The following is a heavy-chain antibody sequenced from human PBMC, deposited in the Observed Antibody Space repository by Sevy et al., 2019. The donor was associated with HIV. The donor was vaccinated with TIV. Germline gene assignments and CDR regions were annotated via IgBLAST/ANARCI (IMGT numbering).Heavy chain of an antibody. D-gene: IGHD2-15*01. CDR2: ISSSSSYI. CDR1: GFTFSSYS. Sequence: GGSLRLSCAASGFTFSSYSMNWVRQAPGKGLEWVSSISSSSSYIYYADSVKGRFTISRKNAKNSMYLQMNSLRAEDTAVYYCARDGGPRGYCSGGSCYSDYYYGMDVWGQGTTVTVSS. V-gene: IGHV3-21*01. J-gene: IGHJ6*02. CDR3: ARDGGPRGYCSGGSCYSDYYYGMDV.